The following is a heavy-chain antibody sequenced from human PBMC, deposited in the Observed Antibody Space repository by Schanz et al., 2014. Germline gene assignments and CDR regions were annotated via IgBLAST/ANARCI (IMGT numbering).Heavy chain of an antibody. CDR1: GGSFSGNY. J-gene: IGHJ4*02. Sequence: QVQLQQWGAGLLKPSETLSLTCAVYGGSFSGNYWSWIRQPPGKGLEWIAEINHGGSTNYNPSLKSRVTISVDTSKNQFSLKLRSVTAADTAVYYCARAARRTRVVPLYFDYWGQGTLVTVSS. CDR2: INHGGST. D-gene: IGHD2-2*01. CDR3: ARAARRTRVVPLYFDY. V-gene: IGHV4-34*02.